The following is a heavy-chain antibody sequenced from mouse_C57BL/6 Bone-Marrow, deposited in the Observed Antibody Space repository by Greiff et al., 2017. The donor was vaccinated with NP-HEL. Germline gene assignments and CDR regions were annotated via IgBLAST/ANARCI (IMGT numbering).Heavy chain of an antibody. D-gene: IGHD1-1*01. CDR3: ARAFTMVVARYFDV. Sequence: EVQLVESGPGLVKPSQSLSLTCSVTGYSITSGYYWNWIRQFPGNKLEWMGYISYDGSNNYNPSLKNRISITRDTSKNQFFLKLNSVTTEDTATYYCARAFTMVVARYFDVWGTGTTVTVSS. CDR1: GYSITSGYY. CDR2: ISYDGSN. V-gene: IGHV3-6*01. J-gene: IGHJ1*03.